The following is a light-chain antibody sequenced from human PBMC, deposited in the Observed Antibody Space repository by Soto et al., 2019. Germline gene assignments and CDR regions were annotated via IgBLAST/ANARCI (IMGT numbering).Light chain of an antibody. CDR3: GTWDSSLSVVL. CDR2: DDN. J-gene: IGLJ2*01. V-gene: IGLV1-51*01. Sequence: QSVLTQPPSVSAAPGQRVTISCSGSSSNIGNNYVSWYQQFPGTAPKLLIYDDNQRPSGIPDRFSGSKSGASATLGITGLQTGDEADYYCGTWDSSLSVVLFGGGTKVTVL. CDR1: SSNIGNNY.